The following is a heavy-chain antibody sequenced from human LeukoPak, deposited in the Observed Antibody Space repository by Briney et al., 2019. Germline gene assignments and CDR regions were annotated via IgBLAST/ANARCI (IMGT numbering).Heavy chain of an antibody. V-gene: IGHV3-30-3*01. CDR1: GFTFSSYA. D-gene: IGHD2-21*02. CDR3: AREGALTRGDCCYFDY. J-gene: IGHJ4*02. Sequence: GGSLRLSCAASGFTFSSYAMHWVRQAPGKGLEWVAVISYDGSNKYYEDSVKGRFTISRDNSKNTLYLQMNSLRAEDTAVYYCAREGALTRGDCCYFDYWGQGTLVTVSS. CDR2: ISYDGSNK.